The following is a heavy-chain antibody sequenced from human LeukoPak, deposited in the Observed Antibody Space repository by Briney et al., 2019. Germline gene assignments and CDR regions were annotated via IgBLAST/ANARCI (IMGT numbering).Heavy chain of an antibody. J-gene: IGHJ4*02. Sequence: ASVKVSCKASGYTFTGYYMHWVRQAPGQGLEWMGWINPNSGGTNYAQKFQGRVTMTRDTSFSTAYMELSRLRSDDTAVYYCARDWPYYDSSGYEEYYFDYWGQGTLVTVSS. D-gene: IGHD3-22*01. CDR2: INPNSGGT. CDR1: GYTFTGYY. CDR3: ARDWPYYDSSGYEEYYFDY. V-gene: IGHV1-2*02.